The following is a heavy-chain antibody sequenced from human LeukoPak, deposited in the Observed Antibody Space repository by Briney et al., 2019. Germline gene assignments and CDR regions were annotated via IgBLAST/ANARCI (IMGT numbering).Heavy chain of an antibody. D-gene: IGHD6-13*01. V-gene: IGHV3-7*01. CDR3: VRVYSSSWYN. J-gene: IGHJ4*02. CDR1: GFTFSSYW. Sequence: GGSLRLSCAASGFTFSSYWMSRVRQAPGKGLEWVASIKQDGSEKYYVDSVKGRFTISRDNAKKSLYLQMNSLRAEDTAVYYCVRVYSSSWYNWGQGTLVTVSS. CDR2: IKQDGSEK.